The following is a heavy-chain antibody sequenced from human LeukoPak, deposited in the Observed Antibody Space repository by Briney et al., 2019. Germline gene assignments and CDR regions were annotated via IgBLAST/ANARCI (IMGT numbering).Heavy chain of an antibody. CDR1: GYSFINYW. J-gene: IGHJ6*02. Sequence: GESLKISCKGSGYSFINYWIGWVRQMPGKGLEWMGIIYPGDSDTRYIPSFQGQVTVSADKSISTAYLQWSSLKASDTAMYHCARHRSAGKDAMDVWGQGTTVTVSS. D-gene: IGHD1-14*01. CDR2: IYPGDSDT. V-gene: IGHV5-51*01. CDR3: ARHRSAGKDAMDV.